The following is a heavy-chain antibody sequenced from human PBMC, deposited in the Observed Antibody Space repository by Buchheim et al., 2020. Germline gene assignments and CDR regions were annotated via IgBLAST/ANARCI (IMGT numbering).Heavy chain of an antibody. CDR1: GFTFSSYS. V-gene: IGHV3-48*04. J-gene: IGHJ3*02. CDR3: ARDRGKTYYDFWSGYSTYAFDI. CDR2: ISSSRGTI. Sequence: EVQLVESGGGLVQPGGSLRLSCAASGFTFSSYSMNGVRQAPGKGLEWVSYISSSRGTIYYAASVKGRFTISRNNAKNSLYLKMNSLRAEDTAVYYCARDRGKTYYDFWSGYSTYAFDIWGQGT. D-gene: IGHD3-3*01.